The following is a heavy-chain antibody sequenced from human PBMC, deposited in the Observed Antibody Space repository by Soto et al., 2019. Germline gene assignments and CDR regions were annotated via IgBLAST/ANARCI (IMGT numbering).Heavy chain of an antibody. Sequence: XSVKVSFNASGFTFTGYYMHWVRQAPGQGLEWMGWINPNSGGTNYAQKFQYRVTMNRDTSINTAYMDLSRLRSDDTAVYYCERDLSGTFDPWGQGTLVTVSS. CDR2: INPNSGGT. D-gene: IGHD3-10*01. CDR3: ERDLSGTFDP. J-gene: IGHJ5*02. CDR1: GFTFTGYY. V-gene: IGHV1-2*02.